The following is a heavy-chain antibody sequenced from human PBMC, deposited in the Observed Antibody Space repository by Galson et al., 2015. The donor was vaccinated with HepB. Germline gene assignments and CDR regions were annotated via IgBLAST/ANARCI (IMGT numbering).Heavy chain of an antibody. D-gene: IGHD6-19*01. J-gene: IGHJ3*02. CDR2: INPDSGDT. CDR1: AYTFTHYA. CDR3: ARDKGVADSDSFAI. Sequence: SVKVSCKASAYTFTHYAIQWVRQAPGQNLEWMAWINPDSGDTKYSQKFQGRVTITRDTSASTAYMDLSSLRSEDTAVYYCARDKGVADSDSFAIWGQGTMVTVSS. V-gene: IGHV1-3*01.